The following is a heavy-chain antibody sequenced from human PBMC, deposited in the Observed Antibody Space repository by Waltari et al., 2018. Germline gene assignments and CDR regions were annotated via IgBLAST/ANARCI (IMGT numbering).Heavy chain of an antibody. J-gene: IGHJ4*02. Sequence: QVQLVQSGAEVKKPGSSVKVSCKASGGTFSSYAISWVRQAPGQGLEWMGGIIPIFGTANSAQKFQVRVTFTTDESTSTAYMELSSLRSEDTAVYYCARSPEDTAMVPLDYWGQGTLVTVSS. V-gene: IGHV1-69*05. D-gene: IGHD5-18*01. CDR3: ARSPEDTAMVPLDY. CDR1: GGTFSSYA. CDR2: IIPIFGTA.